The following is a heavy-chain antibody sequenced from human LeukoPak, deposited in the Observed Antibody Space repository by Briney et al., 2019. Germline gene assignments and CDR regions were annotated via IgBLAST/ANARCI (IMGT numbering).Heavy chain of an antibody. D-gene: IGHD3-10*01. CDR1: VGTFSSYA. V-gene: IGHV1-69*13. J-gene: IGHJ6*03. CDR2: IIPIFGTA. Sequence: SVKVSCKASVGTFSSYAISWVRQAPGQGLEWMGGIIPIFGTANYAQKFQGRVTITADESTSTAYMELSSLRSEDTAVYYCAREGSGSYTHYYYYYMDVWGKGTTVTISS. CDR3: AREGSGSYTHYYYYYMDV.